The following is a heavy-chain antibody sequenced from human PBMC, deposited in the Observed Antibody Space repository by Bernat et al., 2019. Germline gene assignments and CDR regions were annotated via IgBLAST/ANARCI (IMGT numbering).Heavy chain of an antibody. J-gene: IGHJ4*02. Sequence: QVQLQQWGAGLLKPSETLSLTCAVYGGSFSGYYWSWIRQPPGKGLEWIGEINHSGSTNYNPSLKSRVTISVDTSKNQFSLKLSFVTAADTAVYYCARGLFGGLFDYWGQGTLVTVSS. CDR2: INHSGST. CDR3: ARGLFGGLFDY. D-gene: IGHD3-10*02. V-gene: IGHV4-34*01. CDR1: GGSFSGYY.